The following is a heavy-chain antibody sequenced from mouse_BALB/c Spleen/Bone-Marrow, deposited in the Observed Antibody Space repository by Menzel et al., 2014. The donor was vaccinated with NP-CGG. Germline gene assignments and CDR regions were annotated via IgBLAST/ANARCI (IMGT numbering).Heavy chain of an antibody. CDR2: IYPGDGDT. V-gene: IGHV1-87*01. D-gene: IGHD1-1*01. J-gene: IGHJ2*01. Sequence: QVQLKQSGAELARPGASVRLSCKASGYTFTSYWMQWVKQRPGQGLEWIGAIYPGDGDTRYTQKFKGKATLTADKSSSTAYMQLSSLASEDSAVYYCARDGSRLFDYWGQGTTLTVSS. CDR1: GYTFTSYW. CDR3: ARDGSRLFDY.